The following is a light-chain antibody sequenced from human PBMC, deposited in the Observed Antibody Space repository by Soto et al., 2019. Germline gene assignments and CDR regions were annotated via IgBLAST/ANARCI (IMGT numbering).Light chain of an antibody. J-gene: IGLJ1*01. CDR2: EVT. CDR1: SSDVGGYNS. CDR3: SSYSSDNTLGV. Sequence: QSALTQPASVSGSPGQSITISCTGTSSDVGGYNSVSWYQQHPGEAPKFMIYEVTNRPSGVSNRFSGSKSGNTATLTISRLQADDEADYYCSSYSSDNTLGVFGTGTKVTVL. V-gene: IGLV2-14*01.